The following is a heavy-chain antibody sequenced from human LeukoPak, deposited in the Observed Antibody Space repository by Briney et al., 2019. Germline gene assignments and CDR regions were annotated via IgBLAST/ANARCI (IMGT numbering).Heavy chain of an antibody. Sequence: PGGSLRLSCAASGFTLSTYWMHWVRQVPGKGLVWVPRINSDGSSTSYADSVTGRFTISRDNARNTLYLQMNSLRAEDTAVYYCARASAYYDSSGYYNGMDVWGQGTTVTVSS. J-gene: IGHJ6*02. D-gene: IGHD3-22*01. CDR1: GFTLSTYW. V-gene: IGHV3-74*01. CDR2: INSDGSST. CDR3: ARASAYYDSSGYYNGMDV.